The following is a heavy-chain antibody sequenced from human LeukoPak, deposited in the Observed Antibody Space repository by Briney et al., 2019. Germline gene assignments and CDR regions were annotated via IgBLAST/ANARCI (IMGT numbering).Heavy chain of an antibody. J-gene: IGHJ6*03. CDR2: ISSSGSTI. CDR3: ARAFQELPQLYYYYYMDV. CDR1: GFTFSSYE. D-gene: IGHD6-13*01. V-gene: IGHV3-48*03. Sequence: GGSLRLSCAASGFTFSSYEMNWVRQAPGKGLGWVSYISSSGSTIYYADSVKGRFTISRDNAKNSLYLQMNSLRAEDTAVYYCARAFQELPQLYYYYYMDVWGKGTTVTVSS.